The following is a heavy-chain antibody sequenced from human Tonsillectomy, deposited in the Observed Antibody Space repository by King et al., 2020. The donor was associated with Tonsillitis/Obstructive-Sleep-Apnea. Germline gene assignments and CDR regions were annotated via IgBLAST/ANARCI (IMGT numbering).Heavy chain of an antibody. J-gene: IGHJ6*03. CDR3: ARDRGGYISPYSMDV. CDR2: IWYDGSNK. D-gene: IGHD5-12*01. CDR1: GFTFSSYG. Sequence: VQLVESGGGVVQPGRSLRLSCAASGFTFSSYGMHWVRQAPGKGLEWVAVIWYDGSNKYYADSVKGRFTISRDNSKNTLYLQMNSLRAEDTAVYYCARDRGGYISPYSMDVWGKGTTVTVSS. V-gene: IGHV3-33*01.